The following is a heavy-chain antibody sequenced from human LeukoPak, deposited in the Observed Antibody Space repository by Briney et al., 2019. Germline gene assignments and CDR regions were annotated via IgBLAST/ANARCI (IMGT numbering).Heavy chain of an antibody. J-gene: IGHJ4*02. CDR1: GASFSDYY. Sequence: SETLSLTCAVYGASFSDYYWSWIRQPPGKGLEWIGEINHSGSTKYNPSLKSRVTISVDTSKKQFSLKLSSVTAADTAVYYCARGGRRYDYVWGSYRYLPTSTDYWGQGTLVTVSS. CDR3: ARGGRRYDYVWGSYRYLPTSTDY. V-gene: IGHV4-34*01. D-gene: IGHD3-16*02. CDR2: INHSGST.